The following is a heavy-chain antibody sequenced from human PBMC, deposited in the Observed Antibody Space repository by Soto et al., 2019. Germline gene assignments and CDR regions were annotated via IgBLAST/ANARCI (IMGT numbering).Heavy chain of an antibody. CDR3: ARDLVYSYYYDSSGYSLSGLGAFDI. CDR1: GYTFTGYY. V-gene: IGHV1-2*04. J-gene: IGHJ3*02. CDR2: INPNSGGT. Sequence: GASVKVSCKASGYTFTGYYMHWVRQAPGQGLEWMGWINPNSGGTNYAQKFQGWVTMTRDTSISTAYMELSRLRSDDTAVYCCARDLVYSYYYDSSGYSLSGLGAFDIWGQGTMVTVSS. D-gene: IGHD3-22*01.